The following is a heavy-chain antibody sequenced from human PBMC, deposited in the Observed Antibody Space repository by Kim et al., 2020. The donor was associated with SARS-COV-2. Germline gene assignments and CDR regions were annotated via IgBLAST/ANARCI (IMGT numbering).Heavy chain of an antibody. V-gene: IGHV3-74*01. Sequence: SVKGRFTISRDNAKNTLYLQMNSLRAEGTAVYYCARGIRYSGSYYAADYWGQGTLVTVSS. D-gene: IGHD1-26*01. CDR3: ARGIRYSGSYYAADY. J-gene: IGHJ4*02.